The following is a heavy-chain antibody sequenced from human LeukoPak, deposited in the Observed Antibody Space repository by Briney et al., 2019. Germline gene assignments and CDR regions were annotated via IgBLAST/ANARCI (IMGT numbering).Heavy chain of an antibody. CDR3: TRSLMD. V-gene: IGHV3-74*01. Sequence: GGSLRLSCAASGFTFSSYAMSWVRQAPGKGLEWVSRINFDGSDTSYADFVKGRFTISRDNAKNTLFLQMNSLRAEDTAVYYCTRSLMDWGQGIRVTVSS. CDR1: GFTFSSYA. CDR2: INFDGSDT. J-gene: IGHJ4*02. D-gene: IGHD3-16*01.